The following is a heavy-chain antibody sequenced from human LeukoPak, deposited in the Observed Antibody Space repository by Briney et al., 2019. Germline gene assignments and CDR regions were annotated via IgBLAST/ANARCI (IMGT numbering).Heavy chain of an antibody. CDR3: ARELGMVAAFDY. CDR2: INPSGGST. D-gene: IGHD1-26*01. J-gene: IGHJ4*02. CDR1: GYTFTTYY. Sequence: ASVKVSCKASGYTFTTYYMHWVRQAPGQGLEWIGIINPSGGSTSYAQKFQGRVTMTRDTTTSTVYMELSSLTSEDTAVYYCARELGMVAAFDYWGQGTLVTVSS. V-gene: IGHV1-46*01.